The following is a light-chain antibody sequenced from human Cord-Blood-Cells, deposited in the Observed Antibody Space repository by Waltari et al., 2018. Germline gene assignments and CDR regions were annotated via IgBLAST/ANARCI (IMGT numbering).Light chain of an antibody. V-gene: IGKV3-11*01. CDR2: DAS. Sequence: IVLTQSPSPLSSSPGERGTLPCRASQRISSYLAWYQQKPGHAPRLLIYDASNRPTGIPARFSGSGSGTDFTLTISSLQPEDFATYYCQQRNNWPTFGQGTKVEIK. CDR3: QQRNNWPT. CDR1: QRISSY. J-gene: IGKJ1*01.